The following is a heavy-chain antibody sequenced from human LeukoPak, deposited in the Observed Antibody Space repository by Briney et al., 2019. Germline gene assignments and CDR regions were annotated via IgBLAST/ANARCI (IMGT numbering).Heavy chain of an antibody. CDR1: GGSISSSCYY. CDR2: IYYSGST. D-gene: IGHD5-18*01. Sequence: SETLSLTCTVSGGSISSSCYYWGWIRQPPGKGLEWIGSIYYSGSTYYNPSLKSRVTISVDTSKNQFSLKLSSVTAADTAVYYCSRNGGIQVWLLGYWGQGTLVTVSS. CDR3: SRNGGIQVWLLGY. V-gene: IGHV4-39*01. J-gene: IGHJ4*02.